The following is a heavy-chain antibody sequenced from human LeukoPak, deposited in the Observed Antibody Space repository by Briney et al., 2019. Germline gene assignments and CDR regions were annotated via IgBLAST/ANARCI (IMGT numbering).Heavy chain of an antibody. CDR1: GFTFNNYA. V-gene: IGHV3-23*01. D-gene: IGHD6-19*01. CDR3: AKYHTSGWWVDV. CDR2: ISGSGGIT. J-gene: IGHJ6*02. Sequence: GGSLRLSCAPSGFTFNNYAMGWVRQAPGKGLEWVSGISGSGGITYYADSVKGRFTISRDNSKNTLNLQMNSLRVEDTAVYYCAKYHTSGWWVDVWGQGTTVTVSS.